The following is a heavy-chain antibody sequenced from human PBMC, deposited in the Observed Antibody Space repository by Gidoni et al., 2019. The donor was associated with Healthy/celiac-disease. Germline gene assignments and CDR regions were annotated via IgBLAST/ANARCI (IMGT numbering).Heavy chain of an antibody. Sequence: QVQLQESGPGLVKPSGTLSLTCAVSGGSISSSNWWSWVRQPPGKGLEWIGEIYHRGSTNYNPSLKSRVTISVDKSKNQFSLKLSSVTAADTAVYYWARGGGGGDIVVVPAARYFDYWGQGTLVTVSS. V-gene: IGHV4-4*02. CDR1: GGSISSSNW. CDR3: ARGGGGGDIVVVPAARYFDY. D-gene: IGHD2-2*01. J-gene: IGHJ4*02. CDR2: IYHRGST.